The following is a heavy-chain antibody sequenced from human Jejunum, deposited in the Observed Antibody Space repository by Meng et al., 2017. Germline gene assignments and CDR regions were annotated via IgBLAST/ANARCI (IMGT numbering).Heavy chain of an antibody. Sequence: HLKGSGPDLVKPPQTFPLTFTVTGAPMGSGNYYWTWIRQHPGKGLEWIGYIYYSGSTYYNPSLQSLVTISIDMSENQFSLKLTSVTAADTAVYYCARVNWTSSYWYFDLWGRGTLVTVSS. D-gene: IGHD1-1*01. CDR2: IYYSGST. CDR1: GAPMGSGNYY. V-gene: IGHV4-31*01. J-gene: IGHJ2*01. CDR3: ARVNWTSSYWYFDL.